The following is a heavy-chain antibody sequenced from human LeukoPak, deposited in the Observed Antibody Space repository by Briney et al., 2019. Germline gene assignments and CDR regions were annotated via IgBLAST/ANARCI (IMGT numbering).Heavy chain of an antibody. CDR3: ARRSKNCSGGSCYLRNYYYYMDV. V-gene: IGHV4-34*01. J-gene: IGHJ6*03. CDR2: INHSGST. D-gene: IGHD2-15*01. CDR1: GGSFSGYY. Sequence: SETLSLTCAVYGGSFSGYYWSWIRQPPGKGLEWIGEINHSGSTNYNPSLKSRVTISVDTSKNQFSLKLSSVIGADTAVYYCARRSKNCSGGSCYLRNYYYYMDVWGKGTTVTISS.